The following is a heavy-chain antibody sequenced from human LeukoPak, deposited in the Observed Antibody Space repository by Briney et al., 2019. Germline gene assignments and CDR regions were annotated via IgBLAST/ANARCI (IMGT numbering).Heavy chain of an antibody. J-gene: IGHJ4*02. CDR1: GFSLTRSPVG. Sequence: SGPTLFHPPPPLTLTFSFSGFSLTRSPVGVGWIRQPSGKALEWLSNNYWDEDNRYSPALKSRLAVTKDTSKNQVVLTMTNMDPVDTGTYYCAHRRDYNGDWDGGLFDFWGQGILVTVSS. D-gene: IGHD2-21*02. CDR2: NYWDEDN. V-gene: IGHV2-5*02. CDR3: AHRRDYNGDWDGGLFDF.